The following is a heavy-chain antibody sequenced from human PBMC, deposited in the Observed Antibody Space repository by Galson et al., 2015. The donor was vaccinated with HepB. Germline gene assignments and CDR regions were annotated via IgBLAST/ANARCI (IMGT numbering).Heavy chain of an antibody. D-gene: IGHD1-26*01. CDR3: ARVVVLSGTHLGEEDLDA. J-gene: IGHJ5*02. Sequence: SLRLSCAAPGFTFSSYGMHWVRQAPGKGLEWLSLISYDGRNIYYSDSVRGRFTISRDDSKNMLYLQMNSLRPDDTAVYYCARVVVLSGTHLGEEDLDAWGQGVQVTVSS. CDR1: GFTFSSYG. CDR2: ISYDGRNI. V-gene: IGHV3-30*03.